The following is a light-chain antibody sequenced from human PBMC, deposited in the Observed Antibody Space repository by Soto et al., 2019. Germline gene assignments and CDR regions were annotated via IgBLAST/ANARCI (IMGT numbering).Light chain of an antibody. J-gene: IGKJ1*01. V-gene: IGKV3-11*01. CDR1: QSVSSY. CDR3: QQRSNWPQWT. Sequence: EIILTQSPDTLSLSPGERATLSCRASQSVSSYLAWYQQKPGQAPRLLIYDASHRATGIPARFSGSGSGTDFTLTISSLEPEDFAVYYCQQRSNWPQWTFGQGTKVDI. CDR2: DAS.